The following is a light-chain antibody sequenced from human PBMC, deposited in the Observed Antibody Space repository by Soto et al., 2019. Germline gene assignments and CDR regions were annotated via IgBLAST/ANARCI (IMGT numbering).Light chain of an antibody. CDR3: QQYGSSPYT. Sequence: EIVLTQSPGTLSLSPGERATLSCRASQSVSSSYLGWYQQKPGQAPRLLIYGASSRATGIPDRFSGGGSGTDVTLTISRLEPEDFAVYYCQQYGSSPYTFGQGTKLEIK. J-gene: IGKJ2*01. V-gene: IGKV3-20*01. CDR1: QSVSSSY. CDR2: GAS.